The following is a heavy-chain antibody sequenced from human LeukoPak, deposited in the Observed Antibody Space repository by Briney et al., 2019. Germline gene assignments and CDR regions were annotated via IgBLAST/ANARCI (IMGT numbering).Heavy chain of an antibody. V-gene: IGHV4-34*01. CDR1: GGSLSGYY. CDR2: INHSGST. CDR3: AREDGDYYYYYYMDV. Sequence: SETLSLTCAVYGGSLSGYYWSWIRQAPGKGLEWIGEINHSGSTNYNPSLKSRVTISVDTSKNQFSLKLSSVTAADTAVYYCAREDGDYYYYYYMDVWGKGTTVTVSS. D-gene: IGHD4-17*01. J-gene: IGHJ6*03.